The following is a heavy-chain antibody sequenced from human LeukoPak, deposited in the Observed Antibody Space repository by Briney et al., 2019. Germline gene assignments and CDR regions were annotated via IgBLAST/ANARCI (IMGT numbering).Heavy chain of an antibody. V-gene: IGHV1-2*02. J-gene: IGHJ5*02. CDR3: ARDSDSGTSWTNWFDP. CDR2: INPNSGDT. Sequence: GASVKVSCKASGYTFTGYYMHWVRQAPGQGLEWMGWINPNSGDTNYAQNFQGRVTMTRDTSISTAYMDLSRLRSGDTAVYYCARDSDSGTSWTNWFDPWGQGTLVTVSS. CDR1: GYTFTGYY. D-gene: IGHD1-26*01.